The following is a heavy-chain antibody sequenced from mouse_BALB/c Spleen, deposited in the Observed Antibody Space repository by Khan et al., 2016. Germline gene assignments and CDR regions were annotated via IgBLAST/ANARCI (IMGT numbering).Heavy chain of an antibody. CDR1: GYSFTGYN. V-gene: IGHV1-39*01. J-gene: IGHJ1*01. D-gene: IGHD2-10*02. CDR2: IDPYYGGT. Sequence: VQLQPSFPYLYPPFSSLKISCKASGYSFTGYNMNWVKQSNGKSLEWIGNIDPYYGGTSYNQKFKGKATLTVDKSSSTAYMQLKSLTSEDSAVYYCARGYGNYVNWYFDVWGAGTTVTVSS. CDR3: ARGYGNYVNWYFDV.